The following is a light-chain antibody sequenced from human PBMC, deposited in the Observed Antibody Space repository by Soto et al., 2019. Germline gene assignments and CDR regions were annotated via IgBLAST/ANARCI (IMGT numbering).Light chain of an antibody. V-gene: IGLV2-14*01. CDR2: DVS. J-gene: IGLJ1*01. CDR3: SSYTSSSTLPYV. Sequence: QSALTQPASVSGSPGQSITISCTGTSSDVGGYNYVSWYQQHPGKAPKLMIYDVSNRPSGVSNRFSGSKSGNTASLTISGLQAEDEADYCCSSYTSSSTLPYVFGTGTKVTV. CDR1: SSDVGGYNY.